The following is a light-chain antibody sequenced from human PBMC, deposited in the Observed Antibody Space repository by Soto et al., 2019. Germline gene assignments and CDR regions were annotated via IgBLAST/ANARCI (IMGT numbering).Light chain of an antibody. Sequence: DIQMTQSPSTLSASVGDTVTITCRASQSVSRWLAWYQPKPGKAPRLLIYDASTLESGVPSRFSGSGSGTKVTLPITTLQPDDFGLYYCKQYNSYSPPFGQGTRGDIK. V-gene: IGKV1-5*01. CDR3: KQYNSYSPP. CDR2: DAS. CDR1: QSVSRW. J-gene: IGKJ1*01.